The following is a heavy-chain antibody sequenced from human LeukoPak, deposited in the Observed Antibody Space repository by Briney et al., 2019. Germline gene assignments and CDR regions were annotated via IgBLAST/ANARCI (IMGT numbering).Heavy chain of an antibody. CDR1: GGSISSSSYY. J-gene: IGHJ5*02. D-gene: IGHD3-10*01. V-gene: IGHV4-39*07. CDR3: ARDVYYYGSGSPPNWFDP. CDR2: IYYSGST. Sequence: SETLSLTCTVSGGSISSSSYYWGWIRQPPGKGLEWIGSIYYSGSTYYNPSLKSRVTISVDTSKNQFSLKLSSVTAADTAVYYCARDVYYYGSGSPPNWFDPWGQGTLVTVSS.